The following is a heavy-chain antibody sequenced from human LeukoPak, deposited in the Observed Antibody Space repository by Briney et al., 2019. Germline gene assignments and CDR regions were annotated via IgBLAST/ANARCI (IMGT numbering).Heavy chain of an antibody. J-gene: IGHJ5*02. CDR2: ISSSSSYI. D-gene: IGHD3-9*01. CDR1: GFTFSSYS. V-gene: IGHV3-21*01. Sequence: NPGGSLRLSCAASGFTFSSYSMNWVRQAPGKGLEWVSSISSSSSYIYYADSVKGRFTISRDNAKNSLYLQMNSLRAEDTAVYYCARDDILTGYHKYNWFDPWGQGTLVTVSS. CDR3: ARDDILTGYHKYNWFDP.